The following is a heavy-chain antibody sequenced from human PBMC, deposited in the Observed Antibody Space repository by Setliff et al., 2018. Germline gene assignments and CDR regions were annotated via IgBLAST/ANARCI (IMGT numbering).Heavy chain of an antibody. J-gene: IGHJ5*02. CDR2: ISPGGST. D-gene: IGHD3-22*01. Sequence: SETLSLTCGVSGGGGSFSAYYWSWIRQPPGKGLEWIGEISPGGSTYYNPSLKSRVTISVDTSKNQFSLKLSSVTAADTAVYYCARARSYYDSSGYLNWFDPWGQGTLVTVSS. V-gene: IGHV4-34*01. CDR3: ARARSYYDSSGYLNWFDP. CDR1: GGGGSFSAYY.